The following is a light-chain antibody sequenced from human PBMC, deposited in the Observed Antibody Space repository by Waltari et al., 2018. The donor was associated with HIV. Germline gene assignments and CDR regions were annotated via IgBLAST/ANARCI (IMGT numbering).Light chain of an antibody. CDR1: SGSIASHL. Sequence: NFMLAQPHSVSGSPGKTVTMSFNRSSGSIASHLMQLYLQRPDSSPTIVIFEDNQRPSGVPDRFSGSRDSPSHSASLPIYELKTEDEADYYCQSYDSSNQWVFGGGTKLTVL. J-gene: IGLJ3*02. CDR3: QSYDSSNQWV. CDR2: EDN. V-gene: IGLV6-57*01.